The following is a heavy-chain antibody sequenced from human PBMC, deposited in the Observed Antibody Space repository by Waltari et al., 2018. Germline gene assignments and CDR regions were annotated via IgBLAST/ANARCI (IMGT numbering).Heavy chain of an antibody. D-gene: IGHD5-12*01. CDR1: GGTFSSYA. Sequence: QVQLVQSGAEVKKPGSSVKVSCKASGGTFSSYAISWVRQAPGQGLEWMGGIIPIFGTANYAQKFQGRVTITADESTSTAYMELSSLRSEDTAVYYCAREGRGIVATGDAFDIWGQGTMVTVSS. CDR3: AREGRGIVATGDAFDI. V-gene: IGHV1-69*01. J-gene: IGHJ3*02. CDR2: IIPIFGTA.